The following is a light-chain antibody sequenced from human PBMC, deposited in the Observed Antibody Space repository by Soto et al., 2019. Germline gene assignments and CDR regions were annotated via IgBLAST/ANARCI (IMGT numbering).Light chain of an antibody. J-gene: IGKJ1*01. CDR1: QSLTNTY. CDR2: GAS. V-gene: IGKV3-20*01. CDR3: QQYAAVVT. Sequence: EILFTQSPGTLSLSPWEIATLSCRASQSLTNTYSAWYQHKPGRALVLLIDGASTRATGIPDSFSGSASGTDFTLTISPMAPEDAAVYYCQQYAAVVTFGQGTKVDIK.